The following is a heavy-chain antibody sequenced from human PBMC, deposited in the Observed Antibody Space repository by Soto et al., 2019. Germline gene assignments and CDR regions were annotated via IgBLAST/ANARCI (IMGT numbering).Heavy chain of an antibody. Sequence: SETLSLTCAFSGGAIISSNWWSWVRQPPGKGVEWMGEIYYGGSTIYNPSLTSRVTISVDKSKNQFSLKLSSVTAADTAVYFCARRNYDSSGYYLNAFDIWGQGTMVTVSS. CDR3: ARRNYDSSGYYLNAFDI. V-gene: IGHV4-4*02. D-gene: IGHD3-22*01. CDR2: IYYGGST. J-gene: IGHJ3*02. CDR1: GGAIISSNW.